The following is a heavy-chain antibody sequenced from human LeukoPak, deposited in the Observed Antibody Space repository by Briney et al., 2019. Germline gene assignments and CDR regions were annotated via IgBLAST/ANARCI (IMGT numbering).Heavy chain of an antibody. D-gene: IGHD5-18*01. CDR2: INQSGST. CDR3: ARGDTAMDLFDY. J-gene: IGHJ4*02. V-gene: IGHV4-34*01. Sequence: PSETLSLTCAVYGVSFSGYYWSWIRQVPGKGLEWIGEINQSGSTNYNPSLKSRVTISVDTSKNQFSLKLSSVTAADTAVYYCARGDTAMDLFDYWGQGTLVTVSS. CDR1: GVSFSGYY.